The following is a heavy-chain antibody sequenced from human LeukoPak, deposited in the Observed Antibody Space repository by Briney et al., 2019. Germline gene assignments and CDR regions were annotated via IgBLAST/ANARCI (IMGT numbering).Heavy chain of an antibody. CDR3: ARKVYYMDV. V-gene: IGHV4-34*01. CDR2: INHSEST. J-gene: IGHJ6*03. CDR1: GGSFSGYY. Sequence: SETLSLTCAVYGGSFSGYYWSWIRQPPGKGLEWIGDINHSESTNYNPSLKSRVTISVDTSKNQFSLKLSSVTAADTAVYYCARKVYYMDVWGKGTTVTVSS.